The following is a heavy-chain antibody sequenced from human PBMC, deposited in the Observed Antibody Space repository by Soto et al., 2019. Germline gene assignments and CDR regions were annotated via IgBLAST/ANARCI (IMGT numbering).Heavy chain of an antibody. D-gene: IGHD1-1*01. CDR2: VYYSGST. Sequence: SETLSLTCTVSGGSISSGGYYWSWIRQHPGKGLEWIGYVYYSGSTYYNPSLKSRVTISVDTSKNQFSLKLSSVTAADTAVYYCARKEPTKESFDYWGQGTLVTVSS. CDR1: GGSISSGGYY. V-gene: IGHV4-31*03. J-gene: IGHJ4*02. CDR3: ARKEPTKESFDY.